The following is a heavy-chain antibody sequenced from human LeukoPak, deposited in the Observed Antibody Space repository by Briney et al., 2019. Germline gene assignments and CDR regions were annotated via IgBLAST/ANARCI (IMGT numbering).Heavy chain of an antibody. D-gene: IGHD1-1*01. Sequence: GGSLRLSCAASGFTFNNFAMSWVRQAPGKGLEWVSAIGDNGGDTKYAASVKGRFTIYRDNSRNTLYLQMNSLRVEDTAVYYCGRDWKLDYWGQGTLVTVSS. CDR3: GRDWKLDY. V-gene: IGHV3-23*01. CDR2: IGDNGGDT. J-gene: IGHJ4*02. CDR1: GFTFNNFA.